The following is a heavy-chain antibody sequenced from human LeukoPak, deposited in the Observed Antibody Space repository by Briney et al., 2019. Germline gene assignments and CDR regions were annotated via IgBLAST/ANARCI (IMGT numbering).Heavy chain of an antibody. J-gene: IGHJ4*02. CDR2: IYVSGAT. D-gene: IGHD3-10*02. CDR3: ARSTLEDVRPIPSPMSLDF. CDR1: GGSITSGSYY. Sequence: SETLSLTCTVSGGSITSGSYYWTWIRQSAGKGLEWIGRIYVSGATKYNPSLKSRVSISLDRSNNQFSLTLNSVTAADSAVYYCARSTLEDVRPIPSPMSLDFWGQGTLVTVSS. V-gene: IGHV4-61*02.